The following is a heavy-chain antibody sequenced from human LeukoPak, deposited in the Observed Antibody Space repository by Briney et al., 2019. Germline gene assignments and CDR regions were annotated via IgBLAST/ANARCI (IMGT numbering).Heavy chain of an antibody. V-gene: IGHV3-74*01. CDR2: INSDGSST. J-gene: IGHJ3*02. Sequence: GGSLRLSCAASGFTFSSYWMHWVRQAPGKGLVWVSRINSDGSSTSYADSVKGRFTISRDNAKNTLYLQMSSLRAEDTAVYYCARKVTKEWLDVFDAFDIWGQGTMVTVSS. CDR1: GFTFSSYW. D-gene: IGHD6-19*01. CDR3: ARKVTKEWLDVFDAFDI.